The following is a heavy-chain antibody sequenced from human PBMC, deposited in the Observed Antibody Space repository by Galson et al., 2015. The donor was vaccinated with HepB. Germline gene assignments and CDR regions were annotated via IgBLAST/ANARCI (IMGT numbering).Heavy chain of an antibody. CDR1: GGSFSVYY. J-gene: IGHJ2*01. D-gene: IGHD2-15*01. CDR2: INHSGST. CDR3: AREVVVAATPWVGGYGYTRTTKYWYFDL. Sequence: SETLSLTCAVYGGSFSVYYWSWIRQPPGKGLEWIGEINHSGSTNYNPSLKSRVTISVDTSKNQFSLKLSSVTAADTAVYYCAREVVVAATPWVGGYGYTRTTKYWYFDLWGRGTLVTVSS. V-gene: IGHV4-34*01.